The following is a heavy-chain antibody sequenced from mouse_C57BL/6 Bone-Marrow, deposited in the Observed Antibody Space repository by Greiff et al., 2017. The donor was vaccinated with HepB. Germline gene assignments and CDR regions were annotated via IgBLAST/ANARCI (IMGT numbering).Heavy chain of an antibody. J-gene: IGHJ4*01. CDR1: GFSFNTYA. CDR2: IRSKSNNYAT. V-gene: IGHV10-1*01. D-gene: IGHD1-1*01. CDR3: GLTAGYAVGY. Sequence: DVKLVESGGGLVQPKGSLKLSCAASGFSFNTYAMNWVRQAPGKGLEWVARIRSKSNNYATYYADSVKDRFTISRDDSESMLYLQIDNLKTEGTAMYYCGLTAGYAVGYWGQGTSGTVSS.